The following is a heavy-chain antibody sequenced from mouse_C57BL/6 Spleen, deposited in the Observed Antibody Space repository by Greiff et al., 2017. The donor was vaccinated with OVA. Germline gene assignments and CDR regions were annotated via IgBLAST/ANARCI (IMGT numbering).Heavy chain of an antibody. J-gene: IGHJ2*01. CDR3: ARRGTVAYFDY. V-gene: IGHV1-69*01. CDR1: GYTFTSYW. Sequence: QVQRQQPGAELVMPGASVKLSCKASGYTFTSYWMHWVKQRPGQGLEWIGEIDPSDSYTNYNQKFKGKSTLTVDKSSSTAYMQLSSLTSEDSAVYYCARRGTVAYFDYWGQGTTLTVSS. CDR2: IDPSDSYT. D-gene: IGHD1-1*01.